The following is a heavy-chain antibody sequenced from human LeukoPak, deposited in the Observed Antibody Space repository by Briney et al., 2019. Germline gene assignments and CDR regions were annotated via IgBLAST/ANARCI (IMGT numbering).Heavy chain of an antibody. J-gene: IGHJ4*02. CDR1: GFTFSSFW. V-gene: IGHV3-74*01. CDR3: TRAVVVTASDS. CDR2: INSDGSIT. Sequence: GASLRLSCAASGFTFSSFWMHWVRQAPEKGLVWVSRINSDGSITTYADSVKGRFTISRDNAKNTVYLQLSSLRAEDTAVYYCTRAVVVTASDSWGQGTLVTVSS. D-gene: IGHD2-21*02.